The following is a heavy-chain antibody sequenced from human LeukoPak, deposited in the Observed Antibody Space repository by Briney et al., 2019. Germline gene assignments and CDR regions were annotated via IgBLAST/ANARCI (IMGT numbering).Heavy chain of an antibody. CDR3: ARGPAAIPWFDP. CDR2: INHSGST. J-gene: IGHJ5*02. Sequence: PSETLSLTCAVYGGSFSGYYWSWIRQPPGKGLEWIGEINHSGSTNYNPSLKSRVTISVDTSKNQFSLKLSSVTAADTAVYYCARGPAAIPWFDPWGQGTLVTVSS. D-gene: IGHD2-2*02. V-gene: IGHV4-34*01. CDR1: GGSFSGYY.